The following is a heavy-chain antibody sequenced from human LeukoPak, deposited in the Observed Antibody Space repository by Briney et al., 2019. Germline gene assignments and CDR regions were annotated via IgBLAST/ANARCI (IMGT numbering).Heavy chain of an antibody. V-gene: IGHV4-4*02. J-gene: IGHJ4*02. D-gene: IGHD1-26*01. Sequence: SETLSLTCAVSGGSISSSNWWSWVRQPPGKGLEWIGEIYHSGSTFYTPSLKSRVTISLDTSKNQFSLRLSSVTATDTAVYYCARLLYSGSYYFDYWGQGTPVTVSS. CDR2: IYHSGST. CDR1: GGSISSSNW. CDR3: ARLLYSGSYYFDY.